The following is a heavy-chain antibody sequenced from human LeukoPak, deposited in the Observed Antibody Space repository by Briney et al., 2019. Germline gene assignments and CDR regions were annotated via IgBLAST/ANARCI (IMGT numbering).Heavy chain of an antibody. V-gene: IGHV1-8*01. CDR2: MNPNSGNT. CDR3: AREGVYCSSTSCYGFGWFDP. CDR1: GYTFTSYD. J-gene: IGHJ5*02. Sequence: GASVKVSCKASGYTFTSYDINWVRQATGQGLEWMGWMNPNSGNTGYAQKFQGRVTMTRNTSISTAYMELSSLRSEDTAVYYCAREGVYCSSTSCYGFGWFDPWGQGTPVTVSS. D-gene: IGHD2-2*01.